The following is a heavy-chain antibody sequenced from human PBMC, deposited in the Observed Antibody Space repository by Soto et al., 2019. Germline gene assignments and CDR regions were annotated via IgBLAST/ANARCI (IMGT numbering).Heavy chain of an antibody. CDR2: INPSAGTT. Sequence: ASVKVSCKASGYTFTSYDINWVRQAPGQGLEWMGIINPSAGTTRHAQKFQGRVTMTRDTSTSTVYMELSSLRSEDTAVYYCAREYCRSTTCYILTTWGQGTLVTVSS. J-gene: IGHJ4*02. D-gene: IGHD2-2*01. CDR3: AREYCRSTTCYILTT. V-gene: IGHV1-46*03. CDR1: GYTFTSYD.